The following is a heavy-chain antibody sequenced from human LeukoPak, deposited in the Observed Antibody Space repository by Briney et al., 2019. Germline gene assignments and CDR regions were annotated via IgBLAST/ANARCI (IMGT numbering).Heavy chain of an antibody. V-gene: IGHV3-30*04. CDR1: GFTFSTYP. CDR3: ARVHDNTGYYHYFDS. CDR2: ISYPGSNE. J-gene: IGHJ4*02. D-gene: IGHD3-9*01. Sequence: GGSLRLYCAAAGFTFSTYPRHWVRQAPDKWLDWVALISYPGSNEYYADSVKGRFTISRDNSKNTLYLQMNNLRVEDTAMYYCARVHDNTGYYHYFDSWGQGTLVTVSS.